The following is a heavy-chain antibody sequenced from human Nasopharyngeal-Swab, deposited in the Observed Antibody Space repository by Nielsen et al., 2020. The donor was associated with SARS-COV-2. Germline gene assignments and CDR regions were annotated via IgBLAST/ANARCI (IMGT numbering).Heavy chain of an antibody. J-gene: IGHJ5*02. CDR3: ATASPIVGADNWFDP. CDR2: FDPEDGET. D-gene: IGHD1-26*01. V-gene: IGHV1-24*01. CDR1: GYTFTGFS. Sequence: ASVKVSCKVSGYTFTGFSMHWVRQAPGQGLEWMGGFDPEDGETIYAQKFQGRVTMTEDTSTDTAYMELSSLRSEDTAVYYCATASPIVGADNWFDPWGQGTLVTVSS.